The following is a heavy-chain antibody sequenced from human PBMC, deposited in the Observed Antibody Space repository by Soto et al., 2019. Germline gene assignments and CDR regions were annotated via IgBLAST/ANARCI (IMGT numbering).Heavy chain of an antibody. J-gene: IGHJ3*02. D-gene: IGHD1-1*01. CDR2: IYSGGST. CDR3: ARGGLERQDDAFDI. V-gene: IGHV3-66*01. CDR1: GFTVSSNY. Sequence: GGSLRLSCAASGFTVSSNYMSWVRQAPGKGLEWVSVIYSGGSTYYADSVKGRFTISRDNSKNTLYLQMNSLRAEDTAVYYCARGGLERQDDAFDIWGQGTMVTVSS.